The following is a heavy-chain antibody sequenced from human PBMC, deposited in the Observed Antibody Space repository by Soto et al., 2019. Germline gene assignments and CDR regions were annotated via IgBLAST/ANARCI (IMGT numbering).Heavy chain of an antibody. J-gene: IGHJ4*02. CDR3: ARDIRGYSRAFDY. CDR1: ADSVSSDYYC. CDR2: ICSGGST. Sequence: ALTCTVSADSVSSDYYCWTWIRQPPGKGLEWIGYICSGGSTNYNPSLKSRVTISLDTSRNQFSLKLTSVTAADTAVYYCARDIRGYSRAFDYWGQGMLVTVYS. V-gene: IGHV4-61*01. D-gene: IGHD5-18*01.